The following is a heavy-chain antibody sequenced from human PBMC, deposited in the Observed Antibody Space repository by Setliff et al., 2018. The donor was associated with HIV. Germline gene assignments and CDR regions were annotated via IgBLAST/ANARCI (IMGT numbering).Heavy chain of an antibody. CDR2: IRSKAHGGTT. Sequence: GGSLRLSCTASGFTFGDYAMSWFRQAPGKGLEWVGSIRSKAHGGTTEYAASVEVRFIISRDDSKSIAYLQMNSLKTEDTAVYYCTRSNWGSTPDFDYWGQGTMVTVSS. CDR3: TRSNWGSTPDFDY. V-gene: IGHV3-49*03. D-gene: IGHD7-27*01. CDR1: GFTFGDYA. J-gene: IGHJ4*02.